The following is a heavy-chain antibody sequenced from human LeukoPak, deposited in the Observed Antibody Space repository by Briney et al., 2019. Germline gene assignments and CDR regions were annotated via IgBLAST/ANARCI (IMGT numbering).Heavy chain of an antibody. Sequence: PGGSLRLSCAASGFTFSSYAMSWVRQAPGKELEWVSAISGSGGSTYYADSVKGRFTISRDNSKNTLYLQMNSLRAEDTAVYYCASTHRVVAATFDYWGQGTLVTVSS. CDR3: ASTHRVVAATFDY. J-gene: IGHJ4*02. CDR1: GFTFSSYA. V-gene: IGHV3-23*01. CDR2: ISGSGGST. D-gene: IGHD2-15*01.